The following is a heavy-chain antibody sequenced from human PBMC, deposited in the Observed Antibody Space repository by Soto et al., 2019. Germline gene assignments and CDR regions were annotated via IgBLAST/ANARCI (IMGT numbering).Heavy chain of an antibody. Sequence: GGSLRLSCAASGFTFSNYWMHWVRQAPGKGLVWVSRINSDGSSTTYADSVKGRFTISRDNAKNTLYLQMNSLRAEDTAVYYCAIGLLRCLGRVYYYYALDVWGQGTTVTVSS. V-gene: IGHV3-74*03. CDR3: AIGLLRCLGRVYYYYALDV. CDR1: GFTFSNYW. D-gene: IGHD3-10*02. CDR2: INSDGSST. J-gene: IGHJ6*02.